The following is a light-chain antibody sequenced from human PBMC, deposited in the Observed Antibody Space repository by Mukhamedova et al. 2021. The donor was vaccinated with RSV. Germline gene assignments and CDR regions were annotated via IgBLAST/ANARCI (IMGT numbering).Light chain of an antibody. Sequence: SPGESATLSCRASQSIRSTFLAWYQQKPGQAPRLLIYTISNRATGIPARFSGSGSGTDFSLTISSLQPEDSAVYYCQQHSDWPLT. CDR1: QSIRSTF. V-gene: IGKV3-11*01. CDR2: TIS. CDR3: QQHSDWPLT. J-gene: IGKJ3*01.